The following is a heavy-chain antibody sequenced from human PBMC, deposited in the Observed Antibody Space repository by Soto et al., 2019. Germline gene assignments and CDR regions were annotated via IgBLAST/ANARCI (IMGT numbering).Heavy chain of an antibody. J-gene: IGHJ4*02. CDR2: ISWNSGSI. Sequence: EVQLVESGGGLVQPGMSLRLSCAASGFTFDDYARHWVRQAPGKGLEWVSGISWNSGSIGYADSVKGRFTISRDNAKNSLYLQMNSLRAEDTALYYCAKDNYYDSSAHFDYWGQGTLVTVSS. CDR1: GFTFDDYA. D-gene: IGHD3-22*01. V-gene: IGHV3-9*01. CDR3: AKDNYYDSSAHFDY.